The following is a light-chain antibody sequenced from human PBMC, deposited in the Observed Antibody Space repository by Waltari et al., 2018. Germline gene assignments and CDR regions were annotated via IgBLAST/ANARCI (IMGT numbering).Light chain of an antibody. Sequence: EIVLTQSPDTLSLSPGDRAALSCRASQSLSSSYLAWYQQKPGQAPRLLIYGASSRATGIPDRFSGSWSETDFTLTISRLEPEDFAVYYCQQYDSTPYTFGQGTKLEIK. CDR1: QSLSSSY. V-gene: IGKV3-20*01. J-gene: IGKJ2*01. CDR3: QQYDSTPYT. CDR2: GAS.